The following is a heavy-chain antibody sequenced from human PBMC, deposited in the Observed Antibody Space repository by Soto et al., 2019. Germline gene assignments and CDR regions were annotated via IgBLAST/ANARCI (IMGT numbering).Heavy chain of an antibody. CDR1: GYTFTGYY. J-gene: IGHJ6*02. CDR2: INPNSGGT. CDR3: AREGDTAMVKSLYYYYYGMDV. D-gene: IGHD5-18*01. Sequence: GASVKVSCKASGYTFTGYYMHWVRQAPGQGLEWMGWINPNSGGTNYAQKFQGRVTMTRDTSISTAYMELSRLRSDDTAVYYCAREGDTAMVKSLYYYYYGMDVWGQGTTVTVSS. V-gene: IGHV1-2*02.